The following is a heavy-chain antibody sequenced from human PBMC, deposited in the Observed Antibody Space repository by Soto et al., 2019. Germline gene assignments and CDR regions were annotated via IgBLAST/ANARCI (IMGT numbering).Heavy chain of an antibody. CDR2: INHSGST. D-gene: IGHD2-2*01. CDR3: ARLIVPAAITNYGYFDL. Sequence: QVQLQQWGAGLLKPSETLSLTCAVYGGSFSGYYWSWIRQPPGKGLEWIGEINHSGSTNYNPSLKSRVTLSVDTSKNQCSLKLSSVAAADTAVYYCARLIVPAAITNYGYFDLWGRGTLVTVSS. CDR1: GGSFSGYY. V-gene: IGHV4-34*01. J-gene: IGHJ2*01.